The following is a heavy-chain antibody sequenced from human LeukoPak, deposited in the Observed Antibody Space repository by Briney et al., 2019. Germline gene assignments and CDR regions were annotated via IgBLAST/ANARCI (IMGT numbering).Heavy chain of an antibody. V-gene: IGHV4-59*01. D-gene: IGHD3-22*01. Sequence: SETLSLTCTVSGGSISSYYWSWIRQPPGKGLEWIGNIYYSGSTNYNPSLKSRVTISVDTSKNQFSLKLSSVTAADTAVYYCTRGSIAYYMDVWGKGTTVTISS. CDR1: GGSISSYY. CDR3: TRGSIAYYMDV. J-gene: IGHJ6*03. CDR2: IYYSGST.